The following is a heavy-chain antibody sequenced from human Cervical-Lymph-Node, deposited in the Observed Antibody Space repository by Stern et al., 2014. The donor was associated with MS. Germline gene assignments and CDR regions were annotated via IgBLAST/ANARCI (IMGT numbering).Heavy chain of an antibody. CDR2: INSDGSRT. D-gene: IGHD1-26*01. CDR3: ARSWELAFDY. CDR1: GFTFSNYW. Sequence: VQLVESGGGLVQPGGSLRLSCAASGFTFSNYWMHWVRQAPGKGLVCVSHINSDGSRTSYADSVKGRFTISGDNAKNTLYLQMNSLRAEDTAVYYCARSWELAFDYWGQGTLVTVSS. J-gene: IGHJ4*02. V-gene: IGHV3-74*02.